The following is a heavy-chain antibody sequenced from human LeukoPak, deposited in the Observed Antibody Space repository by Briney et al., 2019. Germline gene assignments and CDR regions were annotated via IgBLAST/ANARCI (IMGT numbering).Heavy chain of an antibody. J-gene: IGHJ5*02. CDR2: MNPNSGNT. V-gene: IGHV1-8*01. Sequence: GASVKVSCKASGYTLSSYVLNGVRQATRQEREWMGWMNPNSGNTGYAQKFQGRVTMTRNTSISTAYMELSSLRSEDTAVYYCARGRGKAAAGKKNWFDPWGQGTLVTVSS. D-gene: IGHD6-13*01. CDR1: GYTLSSYV. CDR3: ARGRGKAAAGKKNWFDP.